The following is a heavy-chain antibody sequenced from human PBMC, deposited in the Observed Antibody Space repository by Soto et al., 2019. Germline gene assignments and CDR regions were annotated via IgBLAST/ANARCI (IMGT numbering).Heavy chain of an antibody. D-gene: IGHD1-1*01. CDR2: IYHTGST. Sequence: QLQLQESGPGLVKPSETLSLTCTVSGGSVSSGTYYWSWIRQPPGKGLEWIGYIYHTGSTNYNPSLKSRVTISVHTANNHFALKLSSGTAADTAVYYCTRSMGQLSHFDYWVQGNLVTVSS. CDR1: GGSVSSGTYY. CDR3: TRSMGQLSHFDY. V-gene: IGHV4-61*03. J-gene: IGHJ4*02.